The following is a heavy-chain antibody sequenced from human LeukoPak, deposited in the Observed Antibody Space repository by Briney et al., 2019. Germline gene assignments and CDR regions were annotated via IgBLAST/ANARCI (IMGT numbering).Heavy chain of an antibody. V-gene: IGHV3-23*01. CDR2: IRSSGGYT. Sequence: GGSLTLSFAASGFIFSTYALSWVGQAAGKGREWVSAIRSSGGYTYYAGSVKGRFNISRDNSKNTLNLQMDSLTAEYTAVYNYASRSGIAVAGAFDYWGQGTMVTVSS. CDR1: GFIFSTYA. D-gene: IGHD6-19*01. J-gene: IGHJ4*02. CDR3: ASRSGIAVAGAFDY.